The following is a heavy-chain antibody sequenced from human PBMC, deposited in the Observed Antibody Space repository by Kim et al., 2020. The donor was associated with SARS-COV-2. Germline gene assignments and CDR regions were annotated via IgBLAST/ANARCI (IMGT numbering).Heavy chain of an antibody. J-gene: IGHJ6*02. D-gene: IGHD3-3*01. CDR3: AKVVVMDGYNYYYYYGMDV. Sequence: RFTISRDNSKNTLYLQMNSLRDEDTALYYCAKVVVMDGYNYYYYYGMDVWGQGTTVTVSS. V-gene: IGHV3-23*01.